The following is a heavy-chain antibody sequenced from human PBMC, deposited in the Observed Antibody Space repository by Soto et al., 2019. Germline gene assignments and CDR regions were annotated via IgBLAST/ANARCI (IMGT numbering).Heavy chain of an antibody. CDR1: GFTFSSYG. V-gene: IGHV3-33*01. J-gene: IGHJ3*02. D-gene: IGHD3-9*01. CDR2: IWYDGSNK. Sequence: QVQLVESGGGVVQPGRSLRLSCAASGFTFSSYGMHWVRQAPGKGLEWVAVIWYDGSNKYYADSVKGRFTISRDNSKNTRYLQMNSLRAEDTAVYYCAIDSYDILTGYSTDALDIWGQGTMVTVSS. CDR3: AIDSYDILTGYSTDALDI.